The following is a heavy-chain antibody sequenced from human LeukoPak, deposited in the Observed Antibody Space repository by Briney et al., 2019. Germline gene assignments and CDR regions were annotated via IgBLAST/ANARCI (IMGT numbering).Heavy chain of an antibody. CDR1: GYTFTSYD. CDR2: ISAYNGNT. V-gene: IGHV1-18*01. D-gene: IGHD7-27*01. J-gene: IGHJ4*02. Sequence: GASVKVSCKASGYTFTSYDINWVRQAPGQGLEWMGWISAYNGNTNYAQKLQGRVTMTTDTSTSTAYMELRSLRSDDTAVYYCARNPTDLTGDPLFDYWGQGTLVTVSS. CDR3: ARNPTDLTGDPLFDY.